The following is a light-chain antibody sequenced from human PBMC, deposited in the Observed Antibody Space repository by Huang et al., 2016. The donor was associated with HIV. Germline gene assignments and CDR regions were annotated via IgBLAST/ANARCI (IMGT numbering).Light chain of an antibody. V-gene: IGKV3-15*01. CDR3: QQHNSWPRT. J-gene: IGKJ1*01. Sequence: EIVMTQSPATLSVSPGERATLSCRARQSVGSNLACYQQRRDQAPRLLIYAASTRATGIPARFSGSGSGTEFTLTVSSLQSEDFAVYYCQQHNSWPRTFGQGTRV. CDR2: AAS. CDR1: QSVGSN.